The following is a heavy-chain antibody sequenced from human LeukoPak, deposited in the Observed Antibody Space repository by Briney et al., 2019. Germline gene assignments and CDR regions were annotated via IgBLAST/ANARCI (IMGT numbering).Heavy chain of an antibody. CDR3: AKDALWFGELYYYYYYMDV. CDR2: ISYDGSNK. J-gene: IGHJ6*03. D-gene: IGHD3-10*01. CDR1: GFTFRSFC. V-gene: IGHV3-30*18. Sequence: GGSLRLSCATSGFTFRSFCMHWVRQAPGKGLEWVALISYDGSNKYYADSVKGRFTISRDNSKNTLYLQMNSLRAEDTTVYYCAKDALWFGELYYYYYYMDVWGKRTTVTISS.